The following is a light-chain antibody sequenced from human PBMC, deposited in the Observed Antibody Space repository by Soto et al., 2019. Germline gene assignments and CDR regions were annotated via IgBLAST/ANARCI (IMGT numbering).Light chain of an antibody. CDR2: GAS. CDR3: QQYGSSSWT. Sequence: EIVLTQSPGTLSLSPGERATLSCRASQSVSSSYLAWYQQKPGQAPRLLIYGASSRATGIPDRFSGSGSGTDFTITISRLEPDDFAVYYCQQYGSSSWTFGQGTKVEIK. V-gene: IGKV3-20*01. CDR1: QSVSSSY. J-gene: IGKJ1*01.